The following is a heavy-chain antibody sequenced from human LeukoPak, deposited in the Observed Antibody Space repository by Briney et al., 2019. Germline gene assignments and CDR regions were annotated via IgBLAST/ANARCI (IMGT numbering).Heavy chain of an antibody. CDR3: ATPEGGLPAY. CDR2: ITNDGSST. D-gene: IGHD1-14*01. CDR1: GLTFSSHW. V-gene: IGHV3-74*01. Sequence: PGGSLRLSCAASGLTFSSHWMHWVRQAPGKGRVWVSRITNDGSSTTYADSVKGRFTISRDNAKNMLYIQVKSLRAEDTAVYSCATPEGGLPAYWGQGTLVTVPS. J-gene: IGHJ1*01.